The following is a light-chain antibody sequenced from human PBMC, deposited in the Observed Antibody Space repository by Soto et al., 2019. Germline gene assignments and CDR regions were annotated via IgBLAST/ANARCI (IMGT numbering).Light chain of an antibody. CDR2: GAS. CDR3: QHYNSWPWT. Sequence: EVVMTQSPATLSVSPGEGATLSCRASQSVSSKLAWYQQKPGQAPRLLIYGASTRATGIPARFSGSGSGTEFTLIISSLQSEDSAVYSCQHYNSWPWTFGQGTKVDIK. CDR1: QSVSSK. J-gene: IGKJ1*01. V-gene: IGKV3-15*01.